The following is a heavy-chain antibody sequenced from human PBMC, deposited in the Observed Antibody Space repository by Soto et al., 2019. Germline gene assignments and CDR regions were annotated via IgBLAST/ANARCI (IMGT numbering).Heavy chain of an antibody. J-gene: IGHJ5*02. D-gene: IGHD3-3*02. CDR1: GFTFSNYA. Sequence: GGSLRLSCAASGFTFSNYAMNWVRQAPGKGLEWVSSISGSGAKTYYADSVRGRFTISRDNSQKTLYLQLTSLRPEDTAIYYCAKEDIGGKCISPDCHGIDWFDPWGQGTLVTVSS. CDR3: AKEDIGGKCISPDCHGIDWFDP. V-gene: IGHV3-23*01. CDR2: ISGSGAKT.